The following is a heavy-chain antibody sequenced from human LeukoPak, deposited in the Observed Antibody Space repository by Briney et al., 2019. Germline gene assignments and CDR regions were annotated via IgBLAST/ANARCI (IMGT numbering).Heavy chain of an antibody. CDR3: SSPAHDFDFWSGYYSF. D-gene: IGHD3-3*01. Sequence: GRSLRLSCAASGLIFSDSAIRWVRHASGKWLEWVGHVRSKPNNYATAYAASVKGRFTISRDDSKNTSYLQMNSLKTEGTAVYYCSSPAHDFDFWSGYYSFWGPGILVTVSS. CDR2: VRSKPNNYAT. J-gene: IGHJ4*02. V-gene: IGHV3-73*01. CDR1: GLIFSDSA.